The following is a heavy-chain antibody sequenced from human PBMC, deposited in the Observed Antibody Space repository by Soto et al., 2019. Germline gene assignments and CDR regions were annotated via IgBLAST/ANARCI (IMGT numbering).Heavy chain of an antibody. J-gene: IGHJ6*02. D-gene: IGHD6-19*01. CDR3: ASDFRTRGWFRQAGNFAMDV. V-gene: IGHV1-2*02. CDR1: GYPYTNSY. CDR2: IHPNTGGT. Sequence: QVQLVQSGAEVRKPGASVKVSCKASGYPYTNSYMHWVRQAPGPGLEWMGWIHPNTGGTNYAQKFQGRVTLTRDTSVSTVYMELNRLTSDDTAIYFCASDFRTRGWFRQAGNFAMDVWGQGTTVTVS.